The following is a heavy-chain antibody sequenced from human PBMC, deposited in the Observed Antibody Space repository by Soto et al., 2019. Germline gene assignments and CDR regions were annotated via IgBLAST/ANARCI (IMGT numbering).Heavy chain of an antibody. CDR2: INPSGGST. Sequence: QVQLVQSGAEVKKPGASVKVSCKASGYTFTTYYMHWVRQAPGQGLEWMGIINPSGGSTTYAQRFRGRVNMTTDTSTSTIYMELSSLRSDDTAVYYCARDGDAGDSSGYWYDYWGQGTLVTVSS. D-gene: IGHD3-22*01. CDR1: GYTFTTYY. CDR3: ARDGDAGDSSGYWYDY. J-gene: IGHJ4*02. V-gene: IGHV1-46*01.